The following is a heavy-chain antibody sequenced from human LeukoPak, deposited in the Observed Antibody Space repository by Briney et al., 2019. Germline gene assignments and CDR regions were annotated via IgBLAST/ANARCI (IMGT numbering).Heavy chain of an antibody. J-gene: IGHJ4*02. V-gene: IGHV3-23*01. CDR3: AKDITGYYRPFDY. D-gene: IGHD3-9*01. CDR2: ISGSGSKT. CDR1: GFTFSSCA. Sequence: TGGSLRLSCAASGFTFSSCAMIWVRQAPGKGLQWVSSISGSGSKTYYTDSVKARFTISRANSKNTLYLQMNSLRVEDTAIYYCAKDITGYYRPFDYWGQGALVTVSS.